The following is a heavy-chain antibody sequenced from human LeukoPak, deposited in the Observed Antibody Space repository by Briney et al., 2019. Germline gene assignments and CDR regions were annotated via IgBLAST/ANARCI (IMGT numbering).Heavy chain of an antibody. CDR3: ARALPYSNYAFDY. CDR1: GGTFSSYA. D-gene: IGHD4-11*01. J-gene: IGHJ4*02. Sequence: SVKVSCKASGGTFSSYAISWVRQAPGQGLEWMGGIIPIFGTANYAQKFQGRITITTDESTSTAYMELSSPRSEDTAVYYCARALPYSNYAFDYWGQGTLVTVSS. CDR2: IIPIFGTA. V-gene: IGHV1-69*05.